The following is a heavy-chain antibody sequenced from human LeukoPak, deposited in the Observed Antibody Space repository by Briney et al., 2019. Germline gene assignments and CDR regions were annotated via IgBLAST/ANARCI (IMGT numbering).Heavy chain of an antibody. V-gene: IGHV3-23*01. Sequence: PGGSLRLSCAASGFTFRSYAMNWVRQVSGKGLQWVSGISGSGVNTYYEDSVKGRFTISRDNSRSTLYLQMNSLRVEDTATYYCAKAWTAGYVRAYVDDWGQGTLVTVSS. CDR2: ISGSGVNT. D-gene: IGHD3-16*01. J-gene: IGHJ4*02. CDR3: AKAWTAGYVRAYVDD. CDR1: GFTFRSYA.